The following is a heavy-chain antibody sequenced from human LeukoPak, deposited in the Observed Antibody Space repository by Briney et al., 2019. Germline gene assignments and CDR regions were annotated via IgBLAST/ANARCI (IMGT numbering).Heavy chain of an antibody. CDR1: GGSISNYY. D-gene: IGHD3-22*01. CDR3: ANVHYFDSSGYYSSTYYYYVDV. Sequence: PSETLSLTCTVSGGSISNYYWTWIRQPPGKGLEWIGYISYSGSTKDNPSLKSRVTISIDTSKNQFSLKLSSVAAADTAVYYYANVHYFDSSGYYSSTYYYYVDVWGKGTTVTVSS. J-gene: IGHJ6*03. CDR2: ISYSGST. V-gene: IGHV4-59*01.